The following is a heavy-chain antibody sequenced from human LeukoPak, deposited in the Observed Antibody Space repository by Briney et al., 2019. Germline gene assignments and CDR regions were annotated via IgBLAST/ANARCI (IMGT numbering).Heavy chain of an antibody. D-gene: IGHD3-9*01. J-gene: IGHJ5*02. CDR3: ARVIGGIRYFDWYNWFDP. CDR1: VFTFRLYE. CDR2: ITTSGSTI. V-gene: IGHV3-48*03. Sequence: GGSLRLSCAPSVFTFRLYEMNWIRQAPGKGVEWLSYITTSGSTIYHADSLNGRFTVSRDNAKNSLYLQMNSLRAEDTAVYYCARVIGGIRYFDWYNWFDPWGQGTLVTVSS.